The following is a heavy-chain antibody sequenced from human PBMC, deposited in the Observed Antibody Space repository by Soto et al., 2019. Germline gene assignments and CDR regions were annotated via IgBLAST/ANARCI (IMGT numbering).Heavy chain of an antibody. CDR1: GGSSKNYA. J-gene: IGHJ4*02. D-gene: IGHD2-21*02. CDR2: IIPISGTA. Sequence: QVQLVQSGAEVKKPGSSVKVSCKASGGSSKNYAISCVRQAPGQGLKWMGGIIPISGTADYAQKFQGRLTITADKSTNTAYMELSSLRSVDAAVYYCARDMTVFTVPYFDYWGQGTLVTVSS. CDR3: ARDMTVFTVPYFDY. V-gene: IGHV1-69*06.